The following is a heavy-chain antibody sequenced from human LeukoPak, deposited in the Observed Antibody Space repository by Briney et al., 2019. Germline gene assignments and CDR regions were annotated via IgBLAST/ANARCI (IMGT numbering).Heavy chain of an antibody. CDR2: IYYSGST. D-gene: IGHD2-21*02. CDR1: GGSISSSSYY. CDR3: AGARVVVTAIQPFDI. J-gene: IGHJ3*02. Sequence: PSETLSLTCTVSGGSISSSSYYWGWIRQPPGKGLEWIGSIYYSGSTYYNPSLKSRVTISVDTSKNQFSLKLSSVTAADTAVYYCAGARVVVTAIQPFDIWGQGTMVTVSS. V-gene: IGHV4-39*01.